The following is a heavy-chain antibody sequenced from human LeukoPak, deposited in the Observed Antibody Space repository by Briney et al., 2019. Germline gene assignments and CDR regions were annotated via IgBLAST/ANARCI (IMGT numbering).Heavy chain of an antibody. CDR2: IYPGVTA. CDR3: AGYHQWFLNDR. V-gene: IGHV4-34*01. CDR1: DGSFSNYY. J-gene: IGHJ5*02. D-gene: IGHD2-8*01. Sequence: SETLSLTCGVSDGSFSNYYWSWFRQSPGEGLEWIAEIYPGVTAKYNPSLWSRVTISADTSKSQFSLTLSSVTAADTDVYYGAGYHQWFLNDRWGQGTLVTVSS.